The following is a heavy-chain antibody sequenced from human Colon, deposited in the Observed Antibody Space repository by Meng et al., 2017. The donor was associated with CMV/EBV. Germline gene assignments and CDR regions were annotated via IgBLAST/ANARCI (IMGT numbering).Heavy chain of an antibody. J-gene: IGHJ4*02. CDR2: IIPIIGVT. D-gene: IGHD4-11*01. V-gene: IGHV1-69*10. Sequence: SVKVSCKASGTTFSSHGLSWVRQAPGQGLEWMGGIIPIIGVTNYAQKFQGRVTMTADRSTNTAYMELSSLRPEDTGVYYCARLLGVTPERNSKYFDSWGQGTLVTVSS. CDR1: GTTFSSHG. CDR3: ARLLGVTPERNSKYFDS.